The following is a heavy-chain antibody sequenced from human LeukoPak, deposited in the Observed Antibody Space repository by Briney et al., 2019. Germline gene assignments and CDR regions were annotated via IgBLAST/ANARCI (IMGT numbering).Heavy chain of an antibody. CDR1: GFTFSSYS. CDR3: VRDPDALDY. J-gene: IGHJ4*02. Sequence: GGSLRLSCAASGFTFSSYSMNWVRQAPGKGLEWVSYITRSSSTVHYRDSVKGRFTISRDNAKNSLYLQMNSLRDEDTAVYYCVRDPDALDYWGQGTLVTVSS. CDR2: ITRSSSTV. V-gene: IGHV3-48*02.